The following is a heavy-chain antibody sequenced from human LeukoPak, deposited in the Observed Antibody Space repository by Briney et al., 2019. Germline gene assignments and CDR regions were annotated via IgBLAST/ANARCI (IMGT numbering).Heavy chain of an antibody. CDR3: VGGYGWLPDY. Sequence: GGSLRLSCAASGSTLSEFWMNWVRQAPGKGLEWVANIKQDGREKNYVDSVKGRFTISRDSAKNSAYLQMNNLRVDDTAVYYCVGGYGWLPDYWGQGTLVTVSS. CDR2: IKQDGREK. CDR1: GSTLSEFW. D-gene: IGHD6-19*01. V-gene: IGHV3-7*04. J-gene: IGHJ4*02.